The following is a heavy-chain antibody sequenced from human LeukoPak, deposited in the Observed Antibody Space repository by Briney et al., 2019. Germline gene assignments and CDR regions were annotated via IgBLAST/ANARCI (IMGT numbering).Heavy chain of an antibody. CDR2: IYYSGST. Sequence: KTSETLSLTCTVSGGSISSYYWSWIRQPPGKGLEWIGYIYYSGSTNYNPSLKSRVTISVDTSKNQFSLKLSSVTAADTAVYCCARVLIGTMVRGVIIKGYYFDYWGQGTLVTVCS. V-gene: IGHV4-59*01. CDR1: GGSISSYY. D-gene: IGHD3-10*01. J-gene: IGHJ4*02. CDR3: ARVLIGTMVRGVIIKGYYFDY.